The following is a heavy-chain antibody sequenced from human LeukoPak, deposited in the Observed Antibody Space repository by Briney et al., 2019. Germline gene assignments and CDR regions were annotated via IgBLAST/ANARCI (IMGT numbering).Heavy chain of an antibody. D-gene: IGHD3-22*01. CDR3: ARAQVPYYYDSSGYVEYYFDY. Sequence: SGTLSLTCAVSGGSISSSNWWSWVRQPPGKGLEWIGEIYHSGSTNYNPSLKSRVTISVDKSKNQFSLKLSSVTAADTAVYYCARAQVPYYYDSSGYVEYYFDYWGQGTLVTVSS. J-gene: IGHJ4*02. V-gene: IGHV4-4*02. CDR1: GGSISSSNW. CDR2: IYHSGST.